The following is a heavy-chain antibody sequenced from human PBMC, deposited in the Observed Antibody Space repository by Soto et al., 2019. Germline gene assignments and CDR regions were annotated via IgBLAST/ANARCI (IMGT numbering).Heavy chain of an antibody. D-gene: IGHD3-22*01. CDR3: ARGNSYYYDSRLDY. CDR1: GGSFSGYY. Sequence: ETLSLTCAVYGGSFSGYYWSWIRQPPGKGLEWIGEINHSGSTNYNPSLKSRVTISVDTSKNQFSLKLSSVTAADTAVYYCARGNSYYYDSRLDYWGQGTLVTVSS. CDR2: INHSGST. J-gene: IGHJ4*02. V-gene: IGHV4-34*01.